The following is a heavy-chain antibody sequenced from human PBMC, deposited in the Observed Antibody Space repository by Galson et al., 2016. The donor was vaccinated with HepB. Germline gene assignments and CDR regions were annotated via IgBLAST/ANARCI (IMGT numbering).Heavy chain of an antibody. CDR1: GGSFSGHY. V-gene: IGHV4-34*01. CDR2: INQSGSS. CDR3: AGDGRYADTWDLSDY. D-gene: IGHD2-2*01. Sequence: ETLSLPCAAYGGSFSGHYWNWIRQSPGRALEWIGEINQSGSSNYNPSLRSRVTISVDTSKNQFSLKLTSVTAADTATYYCAGDGRYADTWDLSDYWGQGTPVTVSS. J-gene: IGHJ4*02.